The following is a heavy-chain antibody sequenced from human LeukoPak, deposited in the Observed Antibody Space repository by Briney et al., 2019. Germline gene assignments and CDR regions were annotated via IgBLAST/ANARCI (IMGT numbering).Heavy chain of an antibody. V-gene: IGHV3-74*01. Sequence: PGGSLRLSCAAPGLTLSNRWMYWVRQVPGKGLVWVSRINPDGRRTDYAGSVKGRFTISRDNAKNTLYLQMSSLRAEDTAVYYCARHVDVVPSAMGVYYYYFLDVWGKGTTVTVS. CDR2: INPDGRRT. CDR3: ARHVDVVPSAMGVYYYYFLDV. J-gene: IGHJ6*03. D-gene: IGHD2-15*01. CDR1: GLTLSNRW.